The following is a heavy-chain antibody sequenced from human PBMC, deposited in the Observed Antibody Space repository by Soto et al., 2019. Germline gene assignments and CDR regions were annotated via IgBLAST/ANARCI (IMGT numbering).Heavy chain of an antibody. Sequence: QLQLQESGPGLVKPSETLSLTCTVSGGSISSSSYYWGWIRQPPGKGLEWIGNIYYSGSTYYNPSLKRRVTISVDTSKNQFSLELSSVTAADTAMYYCARRGSGGIAVAGTSFDYWGQGTLVTVSS. J-gene: IGHJ4*02. V-gene: IGHV4-39*01. CDR3: ARRGSGGIAVAGTSFDY. CDR2: IYYSGST. D-gene: IGHD6-19*01. CDR1: GGSISSSSYY.